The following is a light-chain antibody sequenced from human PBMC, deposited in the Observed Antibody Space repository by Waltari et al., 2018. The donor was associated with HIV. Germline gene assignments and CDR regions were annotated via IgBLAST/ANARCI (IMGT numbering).Light chain of an antibody. CDR3: AAWDDGLNGVI. CDR2: NDD. Sequence: QSVLTQSPSVSEARGQSVTISCSGSDSHIGSNAVTWYQQFPGKPPRLLVYNDDLILSGVSDRLSASKSGTSASLAINDLQSEHESHYYCAAWDDGLNGVIFGGGTKVTVL. J-gene: IGLJ2*01. CDR1: DSHIGSNA. V-gene: IGLV1-36*01.